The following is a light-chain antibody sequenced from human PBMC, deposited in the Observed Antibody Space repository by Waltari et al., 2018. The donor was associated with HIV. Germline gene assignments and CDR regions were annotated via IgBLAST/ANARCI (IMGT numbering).Light chain of an antibody. Sequence: AIQLTQSPSSLSASVGDRVTITCRASQGIRDDLNWYQHKPGTAPKLLIFDASNLQSGVPSRFSGRGSGTDFTLTISSLQPEDAATYYCLQDYNYPRTFGQGTKLEIK. CDR2: DAS. CDR3: LQDYNYPRT. J-gene: IGKJ2*01. V-gene: IGKV1-6*01. CDR1: QGIRDD.